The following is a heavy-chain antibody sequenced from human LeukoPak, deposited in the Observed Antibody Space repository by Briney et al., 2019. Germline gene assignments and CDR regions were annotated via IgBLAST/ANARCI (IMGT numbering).Heavy chain of an antibody. V-gene: IGHV3-33*01. CDR2: IWYDGSNK. D-gene: IGHD3-22*01. Sequence: PGGSLRLSCAASGFTFSSYGVHWVRQAPGKGLEWVAIIWYDGSNKYYADSVKGRFTISRDNSKNTLYLQMNSLRAEDTAVYYCARGVMYYDSSGYLFDYWGQGILVTVPS. CDR3: ARGVMYYDSSGYLFDY. J-gene: IGHJ4*02. CDR1: GFTFSSYG.